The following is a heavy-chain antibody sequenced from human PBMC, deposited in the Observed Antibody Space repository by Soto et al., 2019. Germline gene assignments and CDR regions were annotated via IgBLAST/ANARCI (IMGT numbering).Heavy chain of an antibody. V-gene: IGHV3-48*03. Sequence: GGSLRLSCTASRFTFSTYEMHWVRQAPGKGLEWVSCISSSGSSVYYADSVKGRFTISRDNSRNSLYLQMNSLRDEDTALYYCVRXCSSTLCNGVATRTFDYWGQGALVTVSS. CDR3: VRXCSSTLCNGVATRTFDY. J-gene: IGHJ4*02. CDR1: RFTFSTYE. CDR2: ISSSGSSV. D-gene: IGHD5-12*01.